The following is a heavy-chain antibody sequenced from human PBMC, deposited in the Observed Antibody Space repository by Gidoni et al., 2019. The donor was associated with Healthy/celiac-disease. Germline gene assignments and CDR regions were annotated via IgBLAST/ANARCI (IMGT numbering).Heavy chain of an antibody. CDR3: AREVYYAAGGRAFDI. V-gene: IGHV1-2*02. CDR2: INPNRGGT. D-gene: IGHD3-10*01. CDR1: GYNFTSYY. Sequence: QVQLVQYGAEVKKRGASVKVSCKASGYNFTSYYIHWVRQAPVQGLEWMGGINPNRGGTNYAQKFQGRVTMTRDPSISTAYMELSRLRSDDTAVYYCAREVYYAAGGRAFDIWGQGTMVTVSS. J-gene: IGHJ3*02.